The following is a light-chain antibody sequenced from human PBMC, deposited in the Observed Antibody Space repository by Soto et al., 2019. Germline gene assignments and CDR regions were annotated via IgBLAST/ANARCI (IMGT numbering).Light chain of an antibody. CDR1: SSNIGAGFD. J-gene: IGLJ3*02. V-gene: IGLV1-40*01. CDR2: GNS. CDR3: QSYDTSLRGWV. Sequence: QSVLTQPPSVSGAPGQRVTISCTGSSSNIGAGFDVHWYRQLPGTSPKLLIFGNSNRPSGVPDRFSGARSGTSASLAITGLHAEDEADYYCQSYDTSLRGWVFGGGTQLTVL.